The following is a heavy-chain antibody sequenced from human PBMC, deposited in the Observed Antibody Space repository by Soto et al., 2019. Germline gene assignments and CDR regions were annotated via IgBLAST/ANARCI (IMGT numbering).Heavy chain of an antibody. V-gene: IGHV1-18*04. D-gene: IGHD3-10*01. Sequence: ASVKVSCKASGYTFTSYGISWVRQAPGQGLEWMGWISAYNGNTNYAQKLQGRVTMTTDTSTSTAYMELRSLRSDDTAVYYCARGRWFGELLSQLYYYYYGMDVWGQGTTVTVSS. CDR1: GYTFTSYG. CDR2: ISAYNGNT. J-gene: IGHJ6*02. CDR3: ARGRWFGELLSQLYYYYYGMDV.